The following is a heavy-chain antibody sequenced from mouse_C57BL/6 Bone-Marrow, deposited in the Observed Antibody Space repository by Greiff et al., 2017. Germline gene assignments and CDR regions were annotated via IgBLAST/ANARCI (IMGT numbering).Heavy chain of an antibody. V-gene: IGHV2-2*01. CDR1: GFSLTSYG. CDR3: ARHYGSSCWYFDV. J-gene: IGHJ1*03. D-gene: IGHD1-1*01. Sequence: QVHVKQSGPGLVQPSQSLSITCTVSGFSLTSYGVHWVRQSPGKGLEWLGVIWSGGSTDYNAAFISRLSISKDNSKSQVFFKMTSLQADDTAIYYCARHYGSSCWYFDVWGTGTTVTVSS. CDR2: IWSGGST.